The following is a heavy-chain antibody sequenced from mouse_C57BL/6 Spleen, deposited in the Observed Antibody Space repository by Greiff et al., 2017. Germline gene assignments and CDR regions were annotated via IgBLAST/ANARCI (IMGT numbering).Heavy chain of an antibody. Sequence: VQLQQPGAELVRPGTSVKLSCKASGYTFTSYWMHWVKQRPGQGLEWIGVIDPSDSYTNYNQKFKGKATLTVDTSSSTAYMQLSSLTSEDSAVYYCARSGATTDYFDYWGKGTTLTVSS. J-gene: IGHJ2*01. CDR2: IDPSDSYT. V-gene: IGHV1-59*01. CDR1: GYTFTSYW. D-gene: IGHD3-1*01. CDR3: ARSGATTDYFDY.